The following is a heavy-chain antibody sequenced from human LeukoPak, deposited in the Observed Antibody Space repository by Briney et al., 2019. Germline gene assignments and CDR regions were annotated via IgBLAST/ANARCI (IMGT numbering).Heavy chain of an antibody. CDR2: IYYSGST. D-gene: IGHD6-6*01. Sequence: SETLSLTCTVSGGSISSSYWSWLRQPPGKGLEWIGYIYYSGSTNYNPSLKSRVTISVDTSKNQFSLKLSSVNAADTAVYYCARLYSSSFPLYWGQGTLVTVSS. CDR3: ARLYSSSFPLY. CDR1: GGSISSSY. V-gene: IGHV4-59*08. J-gene: IGHJ4*02.